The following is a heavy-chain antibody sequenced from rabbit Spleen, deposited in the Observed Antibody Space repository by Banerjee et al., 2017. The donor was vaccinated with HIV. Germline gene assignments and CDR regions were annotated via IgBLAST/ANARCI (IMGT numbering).Heavy chain of an antibody. Sequence: QEQLVESGGGLVQPGASLTLTCKASGFDFTSTFYMCWVRQAPGKGLEWIACIEGGSSAFSYFANWAKGRFTISKTSSTTVTLQMTSLTAADTATYFCARDSGSSFSSYGMDLWGPGTLVTVS. CDR1: GFDFTSTFY. J-gene: IGHJ6*01. CDR2: IEGGSSAFS. CDR3: ARDSGSSFSSYGMDL. D-gene: IGHD8-1*01. V-gene: IGHV1S45*01.